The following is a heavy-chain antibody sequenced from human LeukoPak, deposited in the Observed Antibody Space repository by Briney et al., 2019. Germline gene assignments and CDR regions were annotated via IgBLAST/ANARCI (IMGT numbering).Heavy chain of an antibody. CDR2: IRFDGSNE. Sequence: PGGSLRLSCAASGFTFSTYGMHWVRQAPGKGPEWVAFIRFDGSNEYYADSVKGRFTISRDNSKNTLYLQMNSLRAEDTAVYYCAKDLQARVDLLWFGELPDYWGQGTLVTVSS. J-gene: IGHJ4*02. CDR1: GFTFSTYG. D-gene: IGHD3-10*01. CDR3: AKDLQARVDLLWFGELPDY. V-gene: IGHV3-30*02.